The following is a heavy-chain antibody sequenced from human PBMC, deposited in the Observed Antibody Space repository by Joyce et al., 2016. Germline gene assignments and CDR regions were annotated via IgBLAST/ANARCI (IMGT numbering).Heavy chain of an antibody. CDR1: ELTFSSYA. CDR3: AKLLYAQYYYGMDV. CDR2: ISGSGGST. J-gene: IGHJ6*02. D-gene: IGHD2/OR15-2a*01. V-gene: IGHV3-23*01. Sequence: EVQVLESGGGLVQPGGSLRLSCAASELTFSSYAMTWVRQAPGKGVEGVSAISGSGGSTHYADSVKGRFTISRDNSKNTLYLQMNSLRAEDTAIYYCAKLLYAQYYYGMDVWGQGTTVTVSS.